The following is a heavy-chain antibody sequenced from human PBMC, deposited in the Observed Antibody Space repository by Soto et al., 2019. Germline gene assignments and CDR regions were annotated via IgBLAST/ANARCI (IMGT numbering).Heavy chain of an antibody. D-gene: IGHD3-10*01. V-gene: IGHV1-58*01. CDR1: GFTFTSSA. J-gene: IGHJ6*02. CDR2: IVVGSGNT. Sequence: SVKVSCKASGFTFTSSAVQWVRQARGQRLEWIGWIVVGSGNTNYAQKFQERVTITRDMSTSTAYMELSSLRSEDTAVYYCAAPQEGVITMVRGVNYYYYGMDVWGQGTTVTVSS. CDR3: AAPQEGVITMVRGVNYYYYGMDV.